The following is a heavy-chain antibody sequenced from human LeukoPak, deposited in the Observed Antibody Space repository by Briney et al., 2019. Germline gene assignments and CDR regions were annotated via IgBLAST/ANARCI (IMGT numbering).Heavy chain of an antibody. V-gene: IGHV3-21*04. Sequence: GGSLRLSCAASGFTFSSYSMNWVRQAPGKGLEWVSSISSSSSYIYYADSVKGRFTISRDNAKNSLYLQMNSLRSEDTAVYYCARAGWYYYDSSGYLFNYYFDYWGQGTLVTVSS. CDR1: GFTFSSYS. CDR3: ARAGWYYYDSSGYLFNYYFDY. CDR2: ISSSSSYI. J-gene: IGHJ4*02. D-gene: IGHD3-22*01.